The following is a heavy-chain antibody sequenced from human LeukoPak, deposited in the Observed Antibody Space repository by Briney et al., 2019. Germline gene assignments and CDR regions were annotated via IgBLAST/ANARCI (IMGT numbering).Heavy chain of an antibody. D-gene: IGHD1-26*01. Sequence: SETLSLTCTVSGASISSSSYYWGWIRQPPGKGLEWIGSISYSGSTNYNPSLKSRVTISADTSKNQFSLKLSSVTAADTAVYYCARGDYYYMDVWGKGTTVTVPS. CDR2: ISYSGST. CDR1: GASISSSSYY. J-gene: IGHJ6*03. V-gene: IGHV4-39*07. CDR3: ARGDYYYMDV.